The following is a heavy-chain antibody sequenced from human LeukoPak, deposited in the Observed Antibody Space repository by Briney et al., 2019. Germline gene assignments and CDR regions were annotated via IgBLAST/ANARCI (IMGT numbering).Heavy chain of an antibody. CDR1: GHTFTGYY. Sequence: GASVKVSCKASGHTFTGYYVYWVRQAPGQGLGWMGWMNPNVGGANFPQKFQGRVTVTSDPAISAAYMELRRLRSDDTAVYYCARGVFGESLESWGQGTLVTVSS. D-gene: IGHD3-10*02. CDR2: MNPNVGGA. CDR3: ARGVFGESLES. J-gene: IGHJ4*02. V-gene: IGHV1-2*02.